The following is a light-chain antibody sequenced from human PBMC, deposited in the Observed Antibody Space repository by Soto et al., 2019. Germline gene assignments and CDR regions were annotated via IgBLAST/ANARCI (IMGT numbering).Light chain of an antibody. CDR1: QGISNE. CDR3: QQSYSTPVT. Sequence: IQMTQSPSSLSASLGDRATLTCRASQGISNELGWYQQRPGKAPKVLIYGASNLQSGVPSRFSGSASGTDFTLTISSLQPEDFATYYCQQSYSTPVTFGQGTKVDI. CDR2: GAS. V-gene: IGKV1-6*01. J-gene: IGKJ1*01.